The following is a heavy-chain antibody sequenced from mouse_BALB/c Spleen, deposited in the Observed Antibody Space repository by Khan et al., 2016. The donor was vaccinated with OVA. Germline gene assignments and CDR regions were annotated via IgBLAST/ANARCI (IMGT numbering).Heavy chain of an antibody. CDR1: GYPITSEYA. Sequence: EVELVESGPGLVKPSQSLSLTCTVTGYPITSEYAWNWIRQFPGNKLEWMGYINYSGNTRFNPYLKGRTSITRDTSKNPFFLQLNSVTTEDTATYYCARKDYYDYDPFPYWGQGTLVTVSA. J-gene: IGHJ3*01. CDR2: INYSGNT. D-gene: IGHD2-4*01. CDR3: ARKDYYDYDPFPY. V-gene: IGHV3-2*02.